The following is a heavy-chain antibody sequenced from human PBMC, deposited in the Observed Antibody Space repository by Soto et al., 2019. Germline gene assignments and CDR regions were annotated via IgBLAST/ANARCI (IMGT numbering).Heavy chain of an antibody. D-gene: IGHD3-22*01. CDR3: AKDSVSSGYYYRYYFDY. CDR2: ISYDGSNK. J-gene: IGHJ4*02. CDR1: GFTFSSYG. Sequence: QVQLVESGGCVVQPGRSLRLSCAASGFTFSSYGMHWVRQAPGKGLEWVAVISYDGSNKYYADSVKGRFTISRDNSKNTMYLQMNSLRAEDKAVYYGAKDSVSSGYYYRYYFDYWGQGTLVTVSS. V-gene: IGHV3-30*18.